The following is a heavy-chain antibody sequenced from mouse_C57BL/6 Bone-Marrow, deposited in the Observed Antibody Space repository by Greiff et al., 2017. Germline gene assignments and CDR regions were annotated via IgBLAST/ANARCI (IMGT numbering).Heavy chain of an antibody. J-gene: IGHJ1*03. Sequence: QVQLKESGAELVRPGTSVKVSCKASGYAFTNYLIEWVKQRPGQGLEWIGVINPGSGGTNYNEKFKGKATLTAAQSSSTAYMQLSSLTSADSAVYVCDRLGHGYFDVWGTGTTVTVSS. CDR3: DRLGHGYFDV. CDR1: GYAFTNYL. D-gene: IGHD3-1*01. V-gene: IGHV1-54*01. CDR2: INPGSGGT.